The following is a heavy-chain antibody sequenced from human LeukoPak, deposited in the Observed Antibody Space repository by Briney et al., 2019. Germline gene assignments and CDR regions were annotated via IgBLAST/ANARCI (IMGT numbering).Heavy chain of an antibody. J-gene: IGHJ6*04. Sequence: SETLSLTCAVYGGSFSGYYWSWMRQPPGKGLEWIGEINHSGSTNYNPSLNSRVTISVDTSNNPFSLKLSPVTAADTAVYYCARWSLRKAVAGTSVPLGGMDVWGEGATVTVSS. D-gene: IGHD6-19*01. CDR2: INHSGST. V-gene: IGHV4-34*01. CDR1: GGSFSGYY. CDR3: ARWSLRKAVAGTSVPLGGMDV.